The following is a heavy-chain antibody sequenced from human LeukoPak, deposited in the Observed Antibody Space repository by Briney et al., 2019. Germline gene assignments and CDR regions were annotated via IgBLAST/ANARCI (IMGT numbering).Heavy chain of an antibody. D-gene: IGHD3-3*01. CDR2: ISAYNGNT. Sequence: ASVKVSCKASGYTFTSYGISWVRQAPGQGLEWMGWISAYNGNTNYAQKLQGRVTMTTDTSTSTAYMELRSLRSDDTAVYYCARAEAYYDFWSGYYLGSGVNNWFDPWGQGTLVTVSS. V-gene: IGHV1-18*01. J-gene: IGHJ5*02. CDR3: ARAEAYYDFWSGYYLGSGVNNWFDP. CDR1: GYTFTSYG.